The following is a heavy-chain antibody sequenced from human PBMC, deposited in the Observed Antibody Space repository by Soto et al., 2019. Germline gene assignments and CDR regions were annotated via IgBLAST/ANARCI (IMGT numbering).Heavy chain of an antibody. CDR3: SHWGFS. CDR1: GYTYTSYA. CDR2: INAGGGAT. V-gene: IGHV1-3*01. J-gene: IGHJ5*02. Sequence: ASVKVSCKAPGYTYTSYAMHWVRQAPGQRLEWMGWINAGGGATYYTDSVKGRFTISRDSSKNTLFLQMNNLRAEDTAVYYCSHWGFSWGLGTLVTVSS. D-gene: IGHD7-27*01.